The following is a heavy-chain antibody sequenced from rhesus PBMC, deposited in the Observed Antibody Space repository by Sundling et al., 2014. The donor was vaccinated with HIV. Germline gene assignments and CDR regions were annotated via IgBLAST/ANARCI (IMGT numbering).Heavy chain of an antibody. CDR2: IFGSGSSA. J-gene: IGHJ3*01. CDR3: ARVYSGFSYDAFDF. V-gene: IGHV4-169*01. CDR1: GGSFGGYY. D-gene: IGHD5-24*01. Sequence: QVQLQEPGPGLVKPSETLSLTCAVSGGSFGGYYWSWIRQAPGKGLEWIGQIFGSGSSANYNPSLKNRVTLSVDTSKTHLSLKMTSVTAADTAVYFCARVYSGFSYDAFDFWGQGLRVTVSS.